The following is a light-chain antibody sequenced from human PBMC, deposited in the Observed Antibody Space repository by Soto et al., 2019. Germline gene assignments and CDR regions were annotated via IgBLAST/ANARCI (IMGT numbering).Light chain of an antibody. CDR1: QSVSSY. CDR3: QQRSNWPPKT. J-gene: IGKJ1*01. CDR2: DAS. V-gene: IGKV3-11*01. Sequence: EIVLTQSPATLSLSPGERATLSCRASQSVSSYLAWYQQKPGQAPRLLIYDASNRATCIPARFSGSGSGTDFTLTISSLEPEDFAVYYCQQRSNWPPKTFGQGTKVEIK.